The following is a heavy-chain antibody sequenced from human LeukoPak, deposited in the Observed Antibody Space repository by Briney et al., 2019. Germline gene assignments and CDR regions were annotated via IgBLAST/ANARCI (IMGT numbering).Heavy chain of an antibody. CDR3: ARADVNNWFDP. Sequence: PSQTLSLTCTVSGGSISSGGYYWSWLRQPPGKGLEWIGYIYYSGSTNYNPSLKSRVTISVDTSKNQFSLKLSSVTAADTAVYYCARADVNNWFDPWGQGTLVTVSS. J-gene: IGHJ5*02. CDR1: GGSISSGGYY. V-gene: IGHV4-61*08. CDR2: IYYSGST.